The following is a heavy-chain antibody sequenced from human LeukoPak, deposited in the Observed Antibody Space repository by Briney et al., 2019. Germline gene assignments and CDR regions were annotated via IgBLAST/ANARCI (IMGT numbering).Heavy chain of an antibody. CDR2: IYYSGST. J-gene: IGHJ6*03. D-gene: IGHD4-17*01. V-gene: IGHV4-59*08. CDR1: GGSISSYY. Sequence: SATLSLTCTVSGGSISSYYWSWVRQPPGKGLEWVGYIYYSGSTNYNPSLKSRVTMSVDTSKNQFSLKLNSVTAADTAVYYCARFYGGYYYYYMDVWGKGTTVTVPS. CDR3: ARFYGGYYYYYMDV.